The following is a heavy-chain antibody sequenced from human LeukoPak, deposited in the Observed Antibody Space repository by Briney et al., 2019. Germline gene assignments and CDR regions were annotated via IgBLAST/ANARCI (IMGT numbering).Heavy chain of an antibody. D-gene: IGHD3-9*01. J-gene: IGHJ4*02. CDR2: INLNSGGT. CDR3: ARASDILTGYRNFDY. V-gene: IGHV1-2*02. CDR1: GYTFTGYY. Sequence: ASVKVSCKASGYTFTGYYMHWVRQAPGQGLEWMGWINLNSGGTNYAQKFQGRVTMTRDTSISTAYMELSRLRSDDTAVYYCARASDILTGYRNFDYWGQGTLVTVSS.